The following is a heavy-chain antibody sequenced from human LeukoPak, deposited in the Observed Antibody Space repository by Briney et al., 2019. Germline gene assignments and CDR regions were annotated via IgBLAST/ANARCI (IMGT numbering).Heavy chain of an antibody. Sequence: GASVKVSCKASGGTFSSYAISWVRQAPGQGLEWMGRIIPILGIANYAQKFQGRVTITADKSTSTAYMELSSLRSEDTAVYYCAREAWIQLWSFFDYWGQGTLVTVSS. CDR3: AREAWIQLWSFFDY. J-gene: IGHJ4*02. CDR2: IIPILGIA. CDR1: GGTFSSYA. D-gene: IGHD5-18*01. V-gene: IGHV1-69*04.